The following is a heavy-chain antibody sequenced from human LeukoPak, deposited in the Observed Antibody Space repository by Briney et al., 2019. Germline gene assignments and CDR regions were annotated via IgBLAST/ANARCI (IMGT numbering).Heavy chain of an antibody. CDR3: AKGSYYYDSADYFDY. D-gene: IGHD3-16*01. J-gene: IGHJ4*02. CDR2: ISGSGGIT. V-gene: IGHV3-23*01. CDR1: GFTFSSYA. Sequence: GGSLRLSCAASGFTFSSYAMSWVRQAPGKGLEWVSTISGSGGITYYADSVKGRFTISRDNSKNTLYLQMSSLRAEDTAVYYCAKGSYYYDSADYFDYWGQGTLVTVSS.